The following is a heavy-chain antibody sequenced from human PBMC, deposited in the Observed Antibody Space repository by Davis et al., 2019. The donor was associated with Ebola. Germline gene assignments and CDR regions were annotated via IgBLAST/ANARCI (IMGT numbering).Heavy chain of an antibody. J-gene: IGHJ5*02. Sequence: MPSETLSLTCTVSGGSVSSGSYYWSWIRQPPGKGLEWIGHIYYSGSTNYNPSLKSRVTISVDTSKNQFSLKLSSVTAADTAVYYCARDSGSYYYDSSGYYVPRWFDPWGQGTLVTVSS. CDR3: ARDSGSYYYDSSGYYVPRWFDP. V-gene: IGHV4-61*01. CDR2: IYYSGST. D-gene: IGHD3-22*01. CDR1: GGSVSSGSYY.